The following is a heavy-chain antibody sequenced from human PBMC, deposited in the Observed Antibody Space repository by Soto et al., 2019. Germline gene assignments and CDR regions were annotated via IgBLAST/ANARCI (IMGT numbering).Heavy chain of an antibody. J-gene: IGHJ4*02. CDR1: GFTFNNYG. CDR3: ARGGGSGSYYVGTYFDF. V-gene: IGHV3-23*01. CDR2: ISGSGGST. Sequence: DVQLLESGGGLVQSGGSLRLSCAASGFTFNNYGMSWVRQAPGKGLEWVSAISGSGGSTFYADSVKGRFTFSRDNSQNKLYLQMNSLRAEDTAVYYCARGGGSGSYYVGTYFDFWGQGTLVTVSS. D-gene: IGHD1-26*01.